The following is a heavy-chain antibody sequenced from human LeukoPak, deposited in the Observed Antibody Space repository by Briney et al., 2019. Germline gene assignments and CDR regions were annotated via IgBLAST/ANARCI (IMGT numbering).Heavy chain of an antibody. V-gene: IGHV3-64*01. CDR3: ARVRGRDFWSGYYAFDI. Sequence: PGGSLRLSCAASGITFSSYAMSWVRQAPGKGLEWVSAISSNGGSTYYANSVKGRFTISRDNSKNTLYLQMGSLRAEDMAVYYCARVRGRDFWSGYYAFDIWGQGTMVTVSS. CDR2: ISSNGGST. D-gene: IGHD3-3*01. J-gene: IGHJ3*02. CDR1: GITFSSYA.